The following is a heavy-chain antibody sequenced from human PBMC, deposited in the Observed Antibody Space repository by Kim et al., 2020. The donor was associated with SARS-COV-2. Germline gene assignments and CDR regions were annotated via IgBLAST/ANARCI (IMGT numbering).Heavy chain of an antibody. Sequence: ASVKVSCKTSGHFFTRDSIHWVRQAPGQGLEWMGGIDCGNGNTIYSQKFQGRVTFTTDTSASTAYMELRFLRSEDSAVYYFLGGFYFDYWGQGTLFTGAS. J-gene: IGHJ4*02. CDR1: GHFFTRDS. D-gene: IGHD3-16*01. CDR3: LGGFYFDY. CDR2: IDCGNGNT. V-gene: IGHV1-3*01.